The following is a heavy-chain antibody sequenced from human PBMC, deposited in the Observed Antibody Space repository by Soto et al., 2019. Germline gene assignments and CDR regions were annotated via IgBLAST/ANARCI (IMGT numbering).Heavy chain of an antibody. CDR2: ISNSGGST. Sequence: PGGSLRLSCAASGFTFKNYAMSWVRQAPGKGLEWVSSISNSGGSTYYADSVQGRFTISRDNSNNTLSLQMNSLRAEDKAIYYCANHRGFLVTQYFFDYWGQGT. CDR1: GFTFKNYA. CDR3: ANHRGFLVTQYFFDY. D-gene: IGHD2-21*02. V-gene: IGHV3-23*01. J-gene: IGHJ4*02.